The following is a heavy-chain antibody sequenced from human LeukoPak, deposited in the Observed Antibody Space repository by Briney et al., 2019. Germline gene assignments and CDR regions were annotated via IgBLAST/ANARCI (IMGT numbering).Heavy chain of an antibody. J-gene: IGHJ4*02. CDR3: ATVTMIVVAQYYFDY. CDR1: GYTLTELS. V-gene: IGHV1-24*01. Sequence: GASVKVSCKVSGYTLTELSMHWVRQAPGKGLEWMGGFDPEDGEAIYAQKFQGRVTMTEDTSTDTAYMELSSLRSEDTAVYYCATVTMIVVAQYYFDYWGQGTLVTVSS. D-gene: IGHD3-22*01. CDR2: FDPEDGEA.